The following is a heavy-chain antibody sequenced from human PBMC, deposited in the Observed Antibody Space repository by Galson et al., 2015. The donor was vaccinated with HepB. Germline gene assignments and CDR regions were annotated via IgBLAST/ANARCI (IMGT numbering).Heavy chain of an antibody. CDR2: IYSGGNT. Sequence: LRLSCAASGFTVSSYYMSWVRRAPGKGLEWVSVIYSGGNTYYADSVKGRFTISRDNSKNTLYIQMNSLRAEDTAIYYCARGKSVATSYYFDYWGQGTLVTVSS. CDR3: ARGKSVATSYYFDY. CDR1: GFTVSSYY. V-gene: IGHV3-53*01. D-gene: IGHD5-12*01. J-gene: IGHJ4*02.